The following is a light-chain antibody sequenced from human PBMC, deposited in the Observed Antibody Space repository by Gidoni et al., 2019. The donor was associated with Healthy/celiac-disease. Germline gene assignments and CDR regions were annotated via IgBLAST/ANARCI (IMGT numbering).Light chain of an antibody. J-gene: IGKJ1*01. Sequence: EIVMMQSPATLSVSPGERATLSCRASQCVSSNLAWYQQKPGQAPRLLIYGASTRATGIPARFSVSGSGTEFTLTISSLQSEDFAVYYCQQYNNWPPWTFGQGTKVEIK. CDR1: QCVSSN. CDR2: GAS. V-gene: IGKV3-15*01. CDR3: QQYNNWPPWT.